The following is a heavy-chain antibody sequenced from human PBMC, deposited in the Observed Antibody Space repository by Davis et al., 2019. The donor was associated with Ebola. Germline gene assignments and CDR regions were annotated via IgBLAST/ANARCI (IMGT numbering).Heavy chain of an antibody. CDR1: GPSITYHY. V-gene: IGHV4-59*11. CDR3: ARGGTSCYRCWFDP. J-gene: IGHJ5*02. D-gene: IGHD2-2*02. Sequence: MPSETLSLTCTVSGPSITYHYWTWVRQAPGKGLEWIGHIDDSGNTEYSPSLKSRVTISRDTSKNQFSLKLSSVTAADTAVYYCARGGTSCYRCWFDPWGQGTLVTVSS. CDR2: IDDSGNT.